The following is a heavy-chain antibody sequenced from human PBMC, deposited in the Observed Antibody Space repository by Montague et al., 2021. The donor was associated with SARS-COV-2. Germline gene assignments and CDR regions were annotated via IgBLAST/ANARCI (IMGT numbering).Heavy chain of an antibody. Sequence: SETLSLTCTVSGGSMSDHHWAWIRQPPGKGLEWLAYIYYSGGINSNASLKSRVTMSVDTSKNQFSLKLTPVTAADTAVYYCARAVSVRRAVNWFDPWGQGTLVTVSS. CDR2: IYYSGGI. CDR3: ARAVSVRRAVNWFDP. D-gene: IGHD3-10*01. J-gene: IGHJ5*02. V-gene: IGHV4-59*11. CDR1: GGSMSDHH.